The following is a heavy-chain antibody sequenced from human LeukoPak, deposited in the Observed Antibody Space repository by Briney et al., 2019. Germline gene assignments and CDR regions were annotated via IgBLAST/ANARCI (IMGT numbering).Heavy chain of an antibody. D-gene: IGHD2-21*02. V-gene: IGHV4-39*01. CDR2: IYYSGVT. Sequence: SETLSLTCILSGGSLTSNNYFWGWIRQSPGKGLEWLGSIYYSGVTYYGPSFKSRLTISLDTSNNQFSLRLDSVTAADTALYYCARRSFCAGDCLCLDYWGQGILVTVSS. CDR1: GGSLTSNNYF. J-gene: IGHJ4*02. CDR3: ARRSFCAGDCLCLDY.